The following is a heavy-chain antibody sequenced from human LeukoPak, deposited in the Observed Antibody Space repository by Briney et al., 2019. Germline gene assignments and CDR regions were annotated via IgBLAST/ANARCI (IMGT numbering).Heavy chain of an antibody. CDR3: ARGSLYFDWLLYGDYFDY. D-gene: IGHD3-9*01. CDR2: ISSNGGST. CDR1: GFTFSSYA. V-gene: IGHV3-64*01. Sequence: GGSLRLSCAASGFTFSSYAMHWVRQAPGKGLEYVSAISSNGGSTYYANSVKGRFTISRDNSKNTLYLQMGSLRAEDMAVYYCARGSLYFDWLLYGDYFDYWGQGTPVTVSS. J-gene: IGHJ4*02.